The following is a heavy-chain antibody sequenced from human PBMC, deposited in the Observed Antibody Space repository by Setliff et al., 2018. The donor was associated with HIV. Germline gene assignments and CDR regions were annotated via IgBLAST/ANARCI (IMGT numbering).Heavy chain of an antibody. D-gene: IGHD6-13*01. V-gene: IGHV1-69*06. Sequence: SVKVSCKASGGTFSNYGMSWVRQAPGQGLEWMGGIIPISGTANYAQKFQGRVTITADKSTSTAYMELSSLRSGDTAVYYCASTIAAAGYYFDYWGQGTLVTVSS. CDR1: GGTFSNYG. J-gene: IGHJ4*02. CDR3: ASTIAAAGYYFDY. CDR2: IIPISGTA.